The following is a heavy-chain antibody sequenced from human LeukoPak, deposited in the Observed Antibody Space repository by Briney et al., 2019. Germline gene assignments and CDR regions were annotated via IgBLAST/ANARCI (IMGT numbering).Heavy chain of an antibody. D-gene: IGHD6-19*01. CDR3: ARFGLGKHIEVAGIPFDI. CDR1: GYTFTGYY. Sequence: ASVKVSCKASGYTFTGYYMHWVRQAPGQGLEWMGWISAYNGNTNYAQKLQGRVTMTTDTSTSTAYVELRSLRSDDTAVYYCARFGLGKHIEVAGIPFDIWGQGTMVTVSS. V-gene: IGHV1-18*04. J-gene: IGHJ3*02. CDR2: ISAYNGNT.